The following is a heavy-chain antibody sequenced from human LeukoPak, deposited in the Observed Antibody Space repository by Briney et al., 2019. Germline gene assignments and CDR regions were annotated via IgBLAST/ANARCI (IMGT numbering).Heavy chain of an antibody. V-gene: IGHV3-23*01. CDR3: AKEKGVVVAPVDY. Sequence: SGGSRRLSCAASGFTFNSYAMTWVRQAPGKGLEWVSAISGSGGRTYYTDSVKGRFTISRDNSKNTLYLQMNSLRAEDTAIYYCAKEKGVVVAPVDYWGQGTLVTVSS. J-gene: IGHJ4*02. CDR1: GFTFNSYA. CDR2: ISGSGGRT. D-gene: IGHD2-15*01.